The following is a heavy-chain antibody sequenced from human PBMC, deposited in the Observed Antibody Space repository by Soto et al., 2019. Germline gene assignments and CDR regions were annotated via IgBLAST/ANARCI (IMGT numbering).Heavy chain of an antibody. J-gene: IGHJ6*02. CDR3: ARVRVTLFGVVGLDGMDI. CDR1: GYTFTGYY. D-gene: IGHD3-3*01. CDR2: INPNSGGT. V-gene: IGHV1-2*04. Sequence: EASVKVSCKASGYTFTGYYMNWVRQAPGQGLEWMGWINPNSGGTKYAQKFQGWVTMTRDTSISTAYMELSRLRSDDTAVYYCARVRVTLFGVVGLDGMDIWGQGTTVTVSS.